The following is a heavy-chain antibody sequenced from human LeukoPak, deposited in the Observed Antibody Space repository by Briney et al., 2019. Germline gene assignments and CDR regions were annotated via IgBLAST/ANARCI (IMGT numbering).Heavy chain of an antibody. J-gene: IGHJ4*02. V-gene: IGHV4-30-2*01. CDR2: IYHSGST. Sequence: SSETLSLTCTVSGGSISSGGYYWSWIRQPPGKGLEWIGYIYHSGSTYYNPSLKSRVTISVDRSNNQFSLKVSSVTAADTAVYYCARDDGYSILDCWGQGTLVTVSS. CDR1: GGSISSGGYY. D-gene: IGHD5-12*01. CDR3: ARDDGYSILDC.